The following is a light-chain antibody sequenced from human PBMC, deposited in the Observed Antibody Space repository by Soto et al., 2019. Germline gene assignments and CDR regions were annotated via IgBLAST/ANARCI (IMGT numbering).Light chain of an antibody. CDR2: DAS. CDR1: QTLSNY. CDR3: QQYENLPT. J-gene: IGKJ5*01. V-gene: IGKV1-33*01. Sequence: DIQMTQSPSSLSASVGDRVTITCRASQTLSNYLNWYQQKPGRAPKLLIYDASNLEAGVPSRFRGSGSGTDFTFTISRLQPEDIATYYCQQYENLPTFGQGTRLEIK.